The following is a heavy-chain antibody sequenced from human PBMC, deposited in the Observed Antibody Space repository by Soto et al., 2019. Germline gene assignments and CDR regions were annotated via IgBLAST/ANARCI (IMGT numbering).Heavy chain of an antibody. CDR1: GGSISSGGYY. CDR2: IYYSGST. Sequence: SETLSLTCTVSGGSISSGGYYWSWIRQHPGKGLEWIGYIYYSGSTYYNPSPKSRVTISVDTSKNQFSLKLSSVTAADTAVYYCARDHSGTRTFDYWGQGTLVTVSS. D-gene: IGHD1-26*01. J-gene: IGHJ4*02. CDR3: ARDHSGTRTFDY. V-gene: IGHV4-31*03.